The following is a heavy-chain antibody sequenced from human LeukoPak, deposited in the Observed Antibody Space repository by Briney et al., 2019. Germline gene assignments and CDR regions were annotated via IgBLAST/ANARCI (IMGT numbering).Heavy chain of an antibody. Sequence: PGGSLRLSCAASGFTFSSYAMHWVRQAPGKGLEWVAVISYDGSNKYYADSVKGRFTMSRDNAKNTLYLQMNSLRAEDTAVYYCARESRTDYYGDYWGQGTLVTVSS. CDR1: GFTFSSYA. J-gene: IGHJ4*02. V-gene: IGHV3-30*04. CDR2: ISYDGSNK. D-gene: IGHD3-10*01. CDR3: ARESRTDYYGDY.